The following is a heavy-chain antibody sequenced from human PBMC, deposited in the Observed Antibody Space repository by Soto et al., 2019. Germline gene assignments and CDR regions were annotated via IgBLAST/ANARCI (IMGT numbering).Heavy chain of an antibody. D-gene: IGHD3-3*01. CDR1: GRSISSYA. J-gene: IGHJ6*02. CDR3: ARDPGYYDFWSGYPPGDYGMDV. CDR2: IYYTGSS. V-gene: IGHV4-59*01. Sequence: SETPSLTWNVSGRSISSYAWRWIRHPPGRGLEXIGYIYYTGSSNENPSLKRRVTISVDTSKNQFSLKRRSVTAADTAVYYCARDPGYYDFWSGYPPGDYGMDVWGQGTTVTVSS.